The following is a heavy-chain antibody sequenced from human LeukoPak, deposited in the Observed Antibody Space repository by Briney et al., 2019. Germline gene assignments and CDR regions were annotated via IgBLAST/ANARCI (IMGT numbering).Heavy chain of an antibody. CDR2: IYYSGST. J-gene: IGHJ1*01. Sequence: PSETLSLTCTVSGGSISSYYWSWIRQPPGKGLEWIGYIYYSGSTNYNPSLKSRVTISVDTSKNQFSLKLSSVTAADTAVYYCASGCSGGSCPGADWGQGTLVTVSS. CDR1: GGSISSYY. CDR3: ASGCSGGSCPGAD. D-gene: IGHD2-15*01. V-gene: IGHV4-59*12.